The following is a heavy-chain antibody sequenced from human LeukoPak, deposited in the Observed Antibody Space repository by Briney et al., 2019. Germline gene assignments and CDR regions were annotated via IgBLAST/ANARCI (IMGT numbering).Heavy chain of an antibody. V-gene: IGHV3-74*01. Sequence: GGSLTLSCAASGFTFRSSWMHWVRHAPGEGLVWVSRIYSDGRTATYADSVKGRFTISRDNAKNTLYLQMNSLTAEDTAMYYCTREVSTTNGDLDYWGQGTSVTVSS. D-gene: IGHD4-17*01. J-gene: IGHJ4*02. CDR3: TREVSTTNGDLDY. CDR1: GFTFRSSW. CDR2: IYSDGRTA.